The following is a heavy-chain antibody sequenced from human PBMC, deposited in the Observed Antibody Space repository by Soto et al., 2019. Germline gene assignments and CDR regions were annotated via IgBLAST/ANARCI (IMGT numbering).Heavy chain of an antibody. V-gene: IGHV1-69*13. Sequence: SSVKVSCKASGGAFSSYAISWVGQAPGRGLEWMGGMIPTFGTENSAQKFQGRVTITADESTSTACMELSILRSEDTAVYYCARTPAAADDPYYYGMDVWGQGTTVTVSS. CDR2: MIPTFGTE. D-gene: IGHD6-13*01. CDR3: ARTPAAADDPYYYGMDV. J-gene: IGHJ6*02. CDR1: GGAFSSYA.